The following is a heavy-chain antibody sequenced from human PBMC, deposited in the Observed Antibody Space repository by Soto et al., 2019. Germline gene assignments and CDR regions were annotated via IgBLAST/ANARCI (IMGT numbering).Heavy chain of an antibody. V-gene: IGHV3-23*01. CDR3: AKDIIGIVTTPDAFDI. CDR2: ISGSGGST. J-gene: IGHJ3*02. CDR1: GFTFSSYA. D-gene: IGHD4-17*01. Sequence: GGSLRLSCAASGFTFSSYAMSWVRQAPGKGLEWVSAISGSGGSTYYADSVKGRFTISRDNSKNTLYLQMNSLRAEDTAVYYCAKDIIGIVTTPDAFDIWGQGTMVTVSS.